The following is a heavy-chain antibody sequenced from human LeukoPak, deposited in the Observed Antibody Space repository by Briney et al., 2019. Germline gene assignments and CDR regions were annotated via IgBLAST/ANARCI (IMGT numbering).Heavy chain of an antibody. D-gene: IGHD6-13*01. CDR3: ARAKSSSWPPKYYFDY. Sequence: SETLSLTCTVSGGSISSYYWSWIRQPPGKGLEWIGYIYYSGSTNYNPSLKSRVTISVDTSKNQFSLKLSSVTAADTAVYYCARAKSSSWPPKYYFDYWGQGTLVTVSS. CDR2: IYYSGST. J-gene: IGHJ4*02. V-gene: IGHV4-59*12. CDR1: GGSISSYY.